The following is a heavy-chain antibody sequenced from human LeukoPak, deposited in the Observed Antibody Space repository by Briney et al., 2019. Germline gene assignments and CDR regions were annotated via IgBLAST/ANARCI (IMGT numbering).Heavy chain of an antibody. CDR2: VYYSGST. D-gene: IGHD2-21*01. J-gene: IGHJ2*01. Sequence: SETLSLTCTVSGGSVSSYYWSWMRQSPGRGLEWIGYVYYSGSTNYNPALKSRVTISLDTSENQFSLKLSSVTAADTAVYYCAREANSPTARYWYFDLWGRGTQVTVSS. V-gene: IGHV4-59*02. CDR1: GGSVSSYY. CDR3: AREANSPTARYWYFDL.